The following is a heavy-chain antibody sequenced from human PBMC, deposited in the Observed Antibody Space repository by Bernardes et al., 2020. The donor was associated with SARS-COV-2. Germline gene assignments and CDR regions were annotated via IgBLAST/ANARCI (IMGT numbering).Heavy chain of an antibody. V-gene: IGHV4-39*01. J-gene: IGHJ6*02. Sequence: SPTLSLTCTVSSGSIRNSNYYWGWIPQPPGKGLEWIGSIYSSGPTYKNPSLQSRVTKSVDTSKNQFSLRLTSVTAADTAVYYCAGSSCGIDCYIGGLRSWDYGMDVWGQGTTVTVS. D-gene: IGHD2-21*02. CDR1: SGSIRNSNYY. CDR3: AGSSCGIDCYIGGLRSWDYGMDV. CDR2: IYSSGPT.